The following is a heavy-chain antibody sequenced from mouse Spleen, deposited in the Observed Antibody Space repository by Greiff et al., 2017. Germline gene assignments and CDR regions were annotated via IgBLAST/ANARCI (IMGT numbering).Heavy chain of an antibody. V-gene: IGHV1-59*01. D-gene: IGHD2-14*01. J-gene: IGHJ2*01. CDR1: GYTFTSYW. Sequence: QVQLQQPGAELVRPGTSVKLSCKASGYTFTSYWMHWVKQRPGQGLEWIGVIDPSDSYTNYNQKFKGKATLTVDTSSSTAYMQLSSLTSEDSAVYYCAKCYRYNYFDYWGQGTTLTVSS. CDR3: AKCYRYNYFDY. CDR2: IDPSDSYT.